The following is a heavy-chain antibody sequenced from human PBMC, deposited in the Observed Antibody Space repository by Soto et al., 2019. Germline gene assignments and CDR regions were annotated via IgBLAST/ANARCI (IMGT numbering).Heavy chain of an antibody. CDR3: VRDQDSRGYSVFNL. CDR2: ISNDGSST. V-gene: IGHV3-74*01. J-gene: IGHJ5*02. CDR1: GFTRNSFC. Sequence: PGGSLRLSCAASGFTRNSFCMHWVRHAPGKGLMWVSRISNDGSSTTYADSVKGRFTISRDNARNTLYLQMNSLRADDTAVYFCVRDQDSRGYSVFNLWGQGA. D-gene: IGHD3-22*01.